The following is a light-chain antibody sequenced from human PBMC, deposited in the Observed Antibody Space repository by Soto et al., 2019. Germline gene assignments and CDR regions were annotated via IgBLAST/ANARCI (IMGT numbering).Light chain of an antibody. CDR1: SSDICAYYY. CDR2: EVN. Sequence: QSLLTQPASLSGSPVQSITISCTGTSSDICAYYYLSWFQQHPGKAPKLMISEVNNRPSGVSNRFSGSKSGNTAYLTISGLQVEDEAEYFCISFTTTXTHVFGTGTKVXVX. J-gene: IGLJ1*01. V-gene: IGLV2-14*01. CDR3: ISFTTTXTHV.